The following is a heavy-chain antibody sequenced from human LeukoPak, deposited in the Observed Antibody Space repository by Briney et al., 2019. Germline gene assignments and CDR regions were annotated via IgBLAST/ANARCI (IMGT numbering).Heavy chain of an antibody. J-gene: IGHJ6*03. D-gene: IGHD3-16*01. CDR2: VNDRGST. V-gene: IGHV4-34*01. CDR1: GGSFRGHY. Sequence: PSETLSLTCAVYGGSFRGHYWTWIRQPPGKGLQWIGEVNDRGSTNYNPSLKSRLTISEDKSKKQLSLRLPSVTAADTAVYHCARGVVSGRFGDYYYYMDVWGKGTTVTVSS. CDR3: ARGVVSGRFGDYYYYMDV.